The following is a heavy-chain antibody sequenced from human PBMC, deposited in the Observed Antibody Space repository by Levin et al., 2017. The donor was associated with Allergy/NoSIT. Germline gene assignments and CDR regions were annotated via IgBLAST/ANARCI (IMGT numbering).Heavy chain of an antibody. V-gene: IGHV1-18*01. D-gene: IGHD5-12*01. CDR1: GYTFTNYG. Sequence: GESLKISCKASGYTFTNYGISWVRQAPGQGLEWMGWISPYNGNTNYAQKLQGRVTMTTDTSTSTAYMELRSLRSDDTAVYYCARDLSSWGGSPHCYWGQGTLVTVSS. CDR2: ISPYNGNT. J-gene: IGHJ4*02. CDR3: ARDLSSWGGSPHCY.